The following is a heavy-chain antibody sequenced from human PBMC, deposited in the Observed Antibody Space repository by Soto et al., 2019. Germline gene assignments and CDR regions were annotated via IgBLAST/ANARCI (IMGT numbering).Heavy chain of an antibody. CDR3: ASDQPDFWSGYYPGYYYGMDV. Sequence: GASVKVSCKASGGTFSSYAISWVRQAPGQGLEWMGGIIPIFGTANYAQKFQGRVTITADESTSTAYMELSSLRSEDTAVYYCASDQPDFWSGYYPGYYYGMDVWGQGTTVTVSS. V-gene: IGHV1-69*13. CDR2: IIPIFGTA. D-gene: IGHD3-3*01. J-gene: IGHJ6*02. CDR1: GGTFSSYA.